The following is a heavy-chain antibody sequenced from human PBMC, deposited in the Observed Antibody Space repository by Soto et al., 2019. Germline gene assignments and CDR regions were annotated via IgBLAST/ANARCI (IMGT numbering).Heavy chain of an antibody. CDR1: GASIRSRYW. CDR3: ASKFGELLADAFDI. CDR2: IYHGGST. J-gene: IGHJ3*02. D-gene: IGHD3-10*01. V-gene: IGHV4-4*02. Sequence: PSETLSLTSDVFGASIRSRYWWSWVRQPPGKGLEWIGEIYHGGSTNYNPSLKSRVAISIDKSKNQFSLNLNSVTAADTAVYYGASKFGELLADAFDIWGQGTMVTVS.